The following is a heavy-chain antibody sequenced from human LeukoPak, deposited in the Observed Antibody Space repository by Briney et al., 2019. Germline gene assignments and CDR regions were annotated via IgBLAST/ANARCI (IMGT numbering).Heavy chain of an antibody. D-gene: IGHD5-12*01. V-gene: IGHV7-4-1*02. CDR3: ARGGYSGYDSVPVGY. J-gene: IGHJ4*02. CDR2: INTNTGNP. Sequence: ASVKVSCKDSGYTFTSYAMNWVRQAPGQGLEWMGWINTNTGNPTYAQGFTGRFVFSLDTSVSTAYLQISSLKAEDTAVYYCARGGYSGYDSVPVGYWGQGTLVTVSS. CDR1: GYTFTSYA.